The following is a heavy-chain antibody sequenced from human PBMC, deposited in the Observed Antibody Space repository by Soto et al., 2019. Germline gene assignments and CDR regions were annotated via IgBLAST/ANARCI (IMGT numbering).Heavy chain of an antibody. Sequence: QMQVVQSGPEVKKPGTSVKVSCKGSGFTFTRSVVQWVRQARGQGLEWIGWIVIASGDTNYAQKFQERVTIIRDMSTSRAHMELSSLISADTAIYYCAAPSMIEPNSEAFDRWGKGTMVTVSS. D-gene: IGHD3-22*01. J-gene: IGHJ3*01. CDR3: AAPSMIEPNSEAFDR. CDR2: IVIASGDT. V-gene: IGHV1-58*01. CDR1: GFTFTRSV.